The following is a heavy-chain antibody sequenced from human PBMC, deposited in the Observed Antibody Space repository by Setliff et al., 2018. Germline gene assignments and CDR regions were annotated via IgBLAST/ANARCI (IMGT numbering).Heavy chain of an antibody. D-gene: IGHD2-15*01. J-gene: IGHJ3*02. Sequence: GGSLRLSCAASGFTFSNAWMSWVRQAPGKGLEWVGRIKSKTDGGTTDYAAPVKGRFTISRDNSKNTVYLQMNSLRAEDTAVYYCARERLCSGGSCSTLGAFDIWGQGTMVTVSS. CDR1: GFTFSNAW. CDR3: ARERLCSGGSCSTLGAFDI. V-gene: IGHV3-15*01. CDR2: IKSKTDGGTT.